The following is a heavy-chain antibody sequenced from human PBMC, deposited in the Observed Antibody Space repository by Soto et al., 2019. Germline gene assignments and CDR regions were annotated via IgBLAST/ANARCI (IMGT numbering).Heavy chain of an antibody. Sequence: VASVNVSCKASGGTFSSYRINWVRQAPGQGLEWVGGIVPIRRTADYAQTFQGRVIITADESARTSYMELRSLRSQDTAVYYCVRDSGAKLIRTWGKGTMVNVSA. CDR1: GGTFSSYR. J-gene: IGHJ4*02. CDR2: IVPIRRTA. V-gene: IGHV1-69*13. CDR3: VRDSGAKLIRT. D-gene: IGHD3-10*01.